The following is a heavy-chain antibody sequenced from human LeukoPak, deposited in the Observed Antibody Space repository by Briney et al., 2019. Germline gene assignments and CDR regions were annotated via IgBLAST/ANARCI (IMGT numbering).Heavy chain of an antibody. V-gene: IGHV4-59*01. D-gene: IGHD3-22*01. J-gene: IGHJ4*02. CDR3: ARVAPSQWLLLPNYFDY. Sequence: TSSETLSLTCTVSGGSIRSYYWSWIRQPPGKGLEWIGYIYYTGSTKYNSSLKSRVTISVDTSKNQFSLKLSSVTAADTAVYYCARVAPSQWLLLPNYFDYRGQETLVTVSS. CDR2: IYYTGST. CDR1: GGSIRSYY.